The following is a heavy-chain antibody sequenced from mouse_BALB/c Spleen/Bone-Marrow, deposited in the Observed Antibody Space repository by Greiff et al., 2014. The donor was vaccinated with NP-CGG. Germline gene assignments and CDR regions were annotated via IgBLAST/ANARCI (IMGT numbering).Heavy chain of an antibody. CDR2: ISTYNGNI. CDR1: GYTFTDYA. CDR3: AREVRAAWYGMDY. V-gene: IGHV1-67*01. D-gene: IGHD3-1*01. Sequence: VQLQQSGPEVGRPGVSVKISCKGSGYTFTDYAMHWVKQSHAKSLEWIGVISTYNGNINYNEKFKGKATMAKDKSSSPAYMERPRLEAEDFAIYYSAREVRAAWYGMDYWGQGTSVTVSS. J-gene: IGHJ4*01.